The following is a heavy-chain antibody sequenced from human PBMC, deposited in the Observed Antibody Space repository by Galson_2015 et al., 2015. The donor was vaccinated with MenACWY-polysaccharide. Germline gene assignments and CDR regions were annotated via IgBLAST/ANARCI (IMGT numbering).Heavy chain of an antibody. V-gene: IGHV4-30-4*01. Sequence: LSLTCAVYGGSFSGYYWSWIRQSPGKGLEWIGYIYYSGRTNYSPSLKSRATVSLDTSKNQFSLKLSFVTAADTAVYYCASLPLGNCGSVSCYGYFHHWGQGTLVTVSS. D-gene: IGHD2-2*01. J-gene: IGHJ1*01. CDR2: IYYSGRT. CDR3: ASLPLGNCGSVSCYGYFHH. CDR1: GGSFSGYY.